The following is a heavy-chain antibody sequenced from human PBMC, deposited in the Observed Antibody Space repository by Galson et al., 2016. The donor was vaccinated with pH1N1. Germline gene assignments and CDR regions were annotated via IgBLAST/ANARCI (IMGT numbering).Heavy chain of an antibody. CDR2: IKPDGSEE. CDR1: RFTSRFSFSGFW. D-gene: IGHD5-24*01. Sequence: SLRLSCAASRFTSRFSFSGFWMTWVRQAPGKGLEWVANIKPDGSEEYYGDSVKGRFAVSRDNAQNSLYLQMNSLRVEDTAIYYCARDARWDLGRGGYDYWGQGTLVTVSS. V-gene: IGHV3-7*01. J-gene: IGHJ4*02. CDR3: ARDARWDLGRGGYDY.